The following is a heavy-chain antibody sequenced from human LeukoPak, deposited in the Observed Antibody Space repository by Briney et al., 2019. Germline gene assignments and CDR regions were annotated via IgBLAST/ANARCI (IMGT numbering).Heavy chain of an antibody. CDR3: ARDQGRITMVRGVENWFDP. J-gene: IGHJ5*02. V-gene: IGHV4-59*01. Sequence: SETLSLTCTVSGGSISSYYWSWIRQPPGQGLEWIGYIYYSGSTNYNPSLKSRVTISVDTPKNQFSLKLSSVPAADTAVYYCARDQGRITMVRGVENWFDPGGQGTLVTVSS. CDR2: IYYSGST. CDR1: GGSISSYY. D-gene: IGHD3-10*01.